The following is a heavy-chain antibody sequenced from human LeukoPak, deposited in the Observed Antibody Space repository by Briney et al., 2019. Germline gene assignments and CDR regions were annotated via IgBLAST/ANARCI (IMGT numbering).Heavy chain of an antibody. Sequence: SETLSLTCTVSGDSISSGGHYWNWLRQRPGKGLEWIGYIFYTGSTYYNPSLKSRVAISVDTSKNQFSLKLSSVTAADTAVYYCARSPGIWNEYGRLEYWGQGALVTVSS. CDR1: GDSISSGGHY. V-gene: IGHV4-31*03. CDR3: ARSPGIWNEYGRLEY. CDR2: IFYTGST. D-gene: IGHD1-1*01. J-gene: IGHJ4*02.